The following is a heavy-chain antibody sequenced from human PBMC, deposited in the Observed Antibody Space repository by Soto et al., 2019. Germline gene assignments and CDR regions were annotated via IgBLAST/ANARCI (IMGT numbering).Heavy chain of an antibody. CDR1: GGSMNYYY. J-gene: IGHJ4*02. D-gene: IGHD6-19*01. Sequence: SETLSLTCTVSGGSMNYYYWSWIRQSPGKGLEWIGYVYYSGTTYYNPSLQSRVTISIDTSQNQFSLKLRSVTAADSAIYYCARAGGLLRYFFDYWGQGTLVTVSS. CDR3: ARAGGLLRYFFDY. V-gene: IGHV4-59*01. CDR2: VYYSGTT.